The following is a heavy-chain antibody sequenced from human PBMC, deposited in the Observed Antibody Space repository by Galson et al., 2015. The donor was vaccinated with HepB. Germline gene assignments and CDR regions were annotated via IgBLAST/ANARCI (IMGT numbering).Heavy chain of an antibody. Sequence: SLRLSCAASGFTFSSYWMSWVRQAPGKGLEWVANIKQDGSEKYYVDSVKGRFTISRDNAKNSLYLQMNSLRAEDTAVYHCARGDYDFWSGYYLGLDYWGQGTLVTVSS. CDR1: GFTFSSYW. CDR2: IKQDGSEK. J-gene: IGHJ4*02. V-gene: IGHV3-7*03. D-gene: IGHD3-3*01. CDR3: ARGDYDFWSGYYLGLDY.